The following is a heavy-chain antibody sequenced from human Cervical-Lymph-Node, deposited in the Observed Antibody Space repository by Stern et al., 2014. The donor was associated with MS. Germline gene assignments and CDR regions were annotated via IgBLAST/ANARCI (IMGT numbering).Heavy chain of an antibody. CDR2: IYPGDSDT. CDR1: GYRFNSYW. J-gene: IGHJ4*02. V-gene: IGHV5-51*01. Sequence: VQLVESGAEVKKPGASLKISCKASGYRFNSYWIGWVRQLPTRGLEWMGLIYPGDSDTSYSPHFQGQVTMSADKSTRTAYPPWSSLKDSDTAIYYCARPGRDADNWDCWGQGTLVLVSS. D-gene: IGHD5-24*01. CDR3: ARPGRDADNWDC.